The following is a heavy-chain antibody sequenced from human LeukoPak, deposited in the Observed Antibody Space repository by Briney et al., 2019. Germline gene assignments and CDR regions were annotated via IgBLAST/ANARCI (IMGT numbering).Heavy chain of an antibody. D-gene: IGHD4-17*01. Sequence: APVKVSCKASGYTFTGYYMHWVRQAPGQGLEWMGWINPNSGGTNYAQKFQGRVTMTRDTSISTAYMELSRLRSDDTAVYYCARTSPRAYGIDYWGQGTLVTVSS. CDR2: INPNSGGT. CDR1: GYTFTGYY. J-gene: IGHJ4*02. V-gene: IGHV1-2*02. CDR3: ARTSPRAYGIDY.